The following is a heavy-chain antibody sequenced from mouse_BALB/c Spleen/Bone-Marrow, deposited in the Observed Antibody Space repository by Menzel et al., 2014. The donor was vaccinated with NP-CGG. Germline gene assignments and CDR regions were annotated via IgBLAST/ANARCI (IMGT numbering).Heavy chain of an antibody. J-gene: IGHJ4*01. CDR1: GFTFSSYA. Sequence: EVQLVESGGGLVKPGGSLKLSCAASGFTFSSYAMSWVRQTPEKRLEWVATISSGGTYTYSPDSAKGRFIISRDKAKVTLNLQMSSLRSEDTAMYYCSGQEECAMDYWGQGTSVTVSS. V-gene: IGHV5-9-3*01. CDR3: SGQEECAMDY. CDR2: ISSGGTYT.